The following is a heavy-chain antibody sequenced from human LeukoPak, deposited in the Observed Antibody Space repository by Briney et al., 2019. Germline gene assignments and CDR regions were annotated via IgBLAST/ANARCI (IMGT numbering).Heavy chain of an antibody. D-gene: IGHD2-2*01. CDR1: GYTFTSYG. CDR2: ISAYNGNT. J-gene: IGHJ5*02. V-gene: IGHV1-18*01. CDR3: ARALVVPAAYRDDWFDP. Sequence: ASVKVSCKASGYTFTSYGFSWVRQAPGQGLEWMGWISAYNGNTNYAQKLQGRVTMTTDTSTSTAYMELRSLRSDDTAVYYCARALVVPAAYRDDWFDPWGQGTLVTVSS.